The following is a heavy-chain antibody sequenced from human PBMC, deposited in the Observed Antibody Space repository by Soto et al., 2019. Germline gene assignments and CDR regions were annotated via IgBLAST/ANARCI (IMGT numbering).Heavy chain of an antibody. Sequence: LSLTCTVSGGSVSSGSYYWSWIRQPPGKGLEWIGYIYYSGSTNYNPSLKSRVTISVDTSKNQFSLKLTSVTAADTAVYYCARDVTDFWSGHEGMDVWGQGTTVTVSS. CDR2: IYYSGST. J-gene: IGHJ6*02. CDR3: ARDVTDFWSGHEGMDV. V-gene: IGHV4-61*01. D-gene: IGHD3-3*01. CDR1: GGSVSSGSYY.